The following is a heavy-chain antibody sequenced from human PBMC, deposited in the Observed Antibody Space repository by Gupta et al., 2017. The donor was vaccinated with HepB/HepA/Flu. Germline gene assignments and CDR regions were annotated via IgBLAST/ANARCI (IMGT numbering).Heavy chain of an antibody. CDR3: ARDLKLELRFRLYYGMDV. CDR2: INSDGSST. V-gene: IGHV3-74*01. CDR1: GFTFSSYW. J-gene: IGHJ6*02. Sequence: EVQLVESGGGLVQPGGSLRLSCAASGFTFSSYWMHWVRQAPGKGLVWVSRINSDGSSTSYADSVKGRFTISRDNAKNTLYLQMNSLRAEDTAVYYCARDLKLELRFRLYYGMDVWGQGTTVTVSS. D-gene: IGHD1-7*01.